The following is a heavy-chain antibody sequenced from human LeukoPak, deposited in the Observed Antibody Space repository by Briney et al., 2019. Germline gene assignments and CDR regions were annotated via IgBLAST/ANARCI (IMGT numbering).Heavy chain of an antibody. CDR2: IYHSGIT. CDR3: AREGLNMVRGVVPKEAWGWFDP. Sequence: SETLSLTCTVSDYSISSGYGYYWGWIRQPPGKGLEWIGNIYHSGITYYNHFNSSLKSRVTISIDTSKNQFSLKLSSVTAADTAVYYCAREGLNMVRGVVPKEAWGWFDPWGQGTLVTVSS. D-gene: IGHD3-10*01. V-gene: IGHV4-38-2*02. J-gene: IGHJ5*02. CDR1: DYSISSGYGYY.